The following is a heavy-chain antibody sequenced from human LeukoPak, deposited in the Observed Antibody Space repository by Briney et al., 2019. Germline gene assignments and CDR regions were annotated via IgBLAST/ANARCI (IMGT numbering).Heavy chain of an antibody. J-gene: IGHJ4*02. CDR3: ARERFFDY. CDR2: IKEDGSEK. Sequence: GGSLRLSCAASGFTFSNYWKSWARLTPGKGLEWVANIKEDGSEKHYVDSVKGRFTISRDNAKNSLYLQMDSLRVEDTAVYYCARERFFDYWGQGTLVTVSS. CDR1: GFTFSNYW. V-gene: IGHV3-7*01. D-gene: IGHD4-17*01.